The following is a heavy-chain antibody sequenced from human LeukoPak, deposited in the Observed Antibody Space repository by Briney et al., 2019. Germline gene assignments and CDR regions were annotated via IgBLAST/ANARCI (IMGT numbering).Heavy chain of an antibody. J-gene: IGHJ4*02. CDR3: AKDVSDGYYYDSSGMYYFDY. V-gene: IGHV3-23*01. CDR2: ISGSGGST. D-gene: IGHD3-22*01. CDR1: GFTFSNAW. Sequence: GGSLRLSCAASGFTFSNAWMNWVRQAPGKGLEWVSAISGSGGSTYYADSVKGRFTISRDNSKNTLYLQMNSLRAEDTAVYYCAKDVSDGYYYDSSGMYYFDYWGQGTLVTVSS.